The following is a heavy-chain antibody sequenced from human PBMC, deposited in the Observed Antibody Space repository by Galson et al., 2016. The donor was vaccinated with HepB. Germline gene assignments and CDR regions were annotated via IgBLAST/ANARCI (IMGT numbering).Heavy chain of an antibody. V-gene: IGHV3-30-3*01. CDR1: GFSISRHA. J-gene: IGHJ3*02. D-gene: IGHD6-25*01. CDR3: AKEGGASGYAFDI. CDR2: IFYDASKK. Sequence: SLRLSCAASGFSISRHAMHWVRQAPGKGLEWVALIFYDASKKYYADSVKGRFTISRDTSKNTLYLKMNSLRAEDTAVYYCAKEGGASGYAFDIWGQGTMVTVSS.